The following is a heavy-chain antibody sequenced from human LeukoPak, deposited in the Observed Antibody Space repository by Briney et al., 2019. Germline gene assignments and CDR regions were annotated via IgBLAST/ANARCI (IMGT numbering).Heavy chain of an antibody. CDR3: AKDRDDYGNDS. V-gene: IGHV3-30*02. J-gene: IGHJ4*02. CDR1: GFTFCDFS. CDR2: IRSDGSNK. Sequence: GGSLRLSCAASGFTFCDFSRHWLRQAPGKGLEGVALIRSDGSNKYYAESVKGRFTISRDSSKNTLFLQMNSLRVEDTAVYYCAKDRDDYGNDSWGQGVLVTVST. D-gene: IGHD4-17*01.